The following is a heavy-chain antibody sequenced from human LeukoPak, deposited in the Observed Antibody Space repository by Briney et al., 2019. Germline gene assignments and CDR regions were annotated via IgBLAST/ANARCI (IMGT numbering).Heavy chain of an antibody. Sequence: PGGSLRLSCAASGFTFSSYGMHWVRQAPGKGLEWVAVIWYDGSNKYYADSVKGRFTISRDNSKNTLYLQVNSLRAEDTAVYYCARSDSGSYYDTLMDYWGQGTLVTVSS. CDR3: ARSDSGSYYDTLMDY. J-gene: IGHJ4*02. CDR1: GFTFSSYG. CDR2: IWYDGSNK. V-gene: IGHV3-33*01. D-gene: IGHD1-26*01.